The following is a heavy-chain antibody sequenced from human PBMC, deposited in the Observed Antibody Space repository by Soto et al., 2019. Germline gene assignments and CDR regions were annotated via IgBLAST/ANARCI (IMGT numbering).Heavy chain of an antibody. CDR1: GGSISSNGYS. J-gene: IGHJ4*02. Sequence: PSETLSLTCAVSGGSISSNGYSWSWIRQSPGKGLEWIGHMHHSGSTYYNPSLKSRITISVDRSENQFSLKLSSVTAADTAVYYCARAGFSNGFYGTFDYWGQGTLVTVSS. D-gene: IGHD6-19*01. CDR2: MHHSGST. V-gene: IGHV4-30-2*06. CDR3: ARAGFSNGFYGTFDY.